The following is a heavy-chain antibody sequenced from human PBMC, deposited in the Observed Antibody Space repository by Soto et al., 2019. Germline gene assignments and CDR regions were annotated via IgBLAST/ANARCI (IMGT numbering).Heavy chain of an antibody. Sequence: PSETLSLTCIVSGGSISNHYWSWIRQPPGKGLEWIGYVFYSGNTNYNPSLKRRVAISVDRSKNQFSLKLNSVTATDTAVYYCARAIDFWAGSFARWGKGTLVTVSS. CDR3: ARAIDFWAGSFAR. CDR1: GGSISNHY. V-gene: IGHV4-59*11. D-gene: IGHD3-3*01. CDR2: VFYSGNT. J-gene: IGHJ4*02.